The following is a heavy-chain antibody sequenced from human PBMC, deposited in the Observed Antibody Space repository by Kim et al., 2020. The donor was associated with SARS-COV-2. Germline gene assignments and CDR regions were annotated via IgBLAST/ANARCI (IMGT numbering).Heavy chain of an antibody. D-gene: IGHD3-22*01. V-gene: IGHV4-39*01. CDR1: GGSISSSSYY. Sequence: SETLSLTCTVSGGSISSSSYYWGWIRQPPGKGLEWIGSIYYSGSTYYNPSLKSRVTISVDTSKNQFSLKLSSVTAADTAVYYCARQEGYDSSGYLDYWGQGTLVTVSS. CDR2: IYYSGST. CDR3: ARQEGYDSSGYLDY. J-gene: IGHJ4*02.